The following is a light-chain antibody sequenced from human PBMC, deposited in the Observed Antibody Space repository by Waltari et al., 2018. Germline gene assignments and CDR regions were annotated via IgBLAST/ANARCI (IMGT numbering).Light chain of an antibody. V-gene: IGLV4-69*01. CDR1: RGHSSYA. CDR3: QTRDTDIVV. J-gene: IGLJ2*01. CDR2: VNNDGEH. Sequence: QLVVTQSPSASASLGASVKLTCTLSRGHSSYAIAWHQHQSEKGPRFWLWVNNDGEHTKGEGIPDRFSGSSSGGERYLTIYSLQSEDEADYYWQTRDTDIVVFGGGTKVTVL.